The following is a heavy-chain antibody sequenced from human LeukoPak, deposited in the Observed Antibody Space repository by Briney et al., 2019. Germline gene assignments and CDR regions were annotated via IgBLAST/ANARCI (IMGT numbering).Heavy chain of an antibody. CDR1: GFTFSGSG. Sequence: GRSLRLSCAASGFTFSGSGMHWVRQAPGKGLEWLAVISYDGNKIYYADTVKGRFTISRDNSKNTLYLQMNSLRAEDTAVYYCAKRAEVVVAATRQAYNYYYYYYMDVWGKGTTVTVSS. J-gene: IGHJ6*03. D-gene: IGHD2-15*01. CDR2: ISYDGNKI. CDR3: AKRAEVVVAATRQAYNYYYYYYMDV. V-gene: IGHV3-30*18.